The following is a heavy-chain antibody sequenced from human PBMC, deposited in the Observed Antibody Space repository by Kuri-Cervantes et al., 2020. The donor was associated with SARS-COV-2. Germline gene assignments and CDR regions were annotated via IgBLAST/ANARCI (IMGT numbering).Heavy chain of an antibody. V-gene: IGHV4-39*07. CDR3: AARSYYYDSNGYCSPGSCSLDY. CDR1: GGSTSSSIDY. D-gene: IGHD3-22*01. CDR2: IYYHGST. J-gene: IGHJ4*02. Sequence: SETLSLTSTVSGGSTSSSIDYGGRIRQPPWKGLEWIGSIYYHGSTYYNRALKSRVTISVDTSKNQFSLKLSSVTAADTAVYYCAARSYYYDSNGYCSPGSCSLDYWGQGILVTVSS.